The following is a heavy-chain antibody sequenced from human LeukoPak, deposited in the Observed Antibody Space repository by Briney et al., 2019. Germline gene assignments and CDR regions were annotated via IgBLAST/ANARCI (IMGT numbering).Heavy chain of an antibody. D-gene: IGHD5-24*01. J-gene: IGHJ4*02. V-gene: IGHV3-21*01. CDR1: GFTFSSYS. CDR3: ARAGRQMATITDY. Sequence: PGGSLRLSCAASGFTFSSYSMNWVRQAPGKGLEWVSSISSSSSYIYYADSVKGRFTISRDNAKNSLYLQMNSLRAEDTAVYYCARAGRQMATITDYWGQGTLVTVSS. CDR2: ISSSSSYI.